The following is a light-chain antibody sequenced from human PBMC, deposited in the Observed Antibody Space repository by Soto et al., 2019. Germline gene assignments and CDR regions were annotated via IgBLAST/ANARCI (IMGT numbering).Light chain of an antibody. CDR3: SLYTTDISPYV. Sequence: QSALTQPASVSGSPGQSITISCTGTSNDVGNGYDSVSWYQHHPGKAPKLIIYEVVNRPSGVSNRFSGSKSGNTASLTISGLQAEDEADYYCSLYTTDISPYVFGTGTKLTVL. CDR2: EVV. J-gene: IGLJ1*01. V-gene: IGLV2-14*01. CDR1: SNDVGNGYDS.